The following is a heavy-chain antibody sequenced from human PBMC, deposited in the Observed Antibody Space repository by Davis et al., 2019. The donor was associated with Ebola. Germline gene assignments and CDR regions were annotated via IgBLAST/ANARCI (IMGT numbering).Heavy chain of an antibody. CDR3: ARNSDDYCFDY. V-gene: IGHV3-30*02. D-gene: IGHD4-17*01. Sequence: GESLKISCAASGFTFNIFDMHWVRQAPGRGLEWVAFVRFHGSDDHYADSVKGRFTISRDNSKNTLYLQMNSLRPEDTAVYYCARNSDDYCFDYWGQGTLVTVSS. J-gene: IGHJ4*02. CDR1: GFTFNIFD. CDR2: VRFHGSDD.